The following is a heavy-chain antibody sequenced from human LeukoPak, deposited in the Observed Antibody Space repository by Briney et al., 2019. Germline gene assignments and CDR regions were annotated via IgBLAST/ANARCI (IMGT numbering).Heavy chain of an antibody. D-gene: IGHD4-17*01. V-gene: IGHV4-59*08. CDR3: ARGYGDYVRI. J-gene: IGHJ4*02. CDR2: MYYSGST. Sequence: SETLSLTCTVSGASISSYYWSWIRQPPGKGLEWIGYMYYSGSTNYNPSLKSRVTMSADTSKNQFPLELNSVTAADTAVYYCARGYGDYVRIWGQGTLVTVSS. CDR1: GASISSYY.